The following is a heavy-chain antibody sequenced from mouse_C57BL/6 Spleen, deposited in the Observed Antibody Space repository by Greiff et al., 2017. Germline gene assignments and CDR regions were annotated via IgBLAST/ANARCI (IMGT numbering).Heavy chain of an antibody. CDR2: IYPSDSET. Sequence: VQLQQPGAELVRPGSSVKLSCKASGYTFTSYWMDWVKQRPGQGLEWIGNIYPSDSETHYNQKFKDKATLTVDKSSSTAYMQLSSLTSEDSAVYYCARDGYGNYDAMDYWGQGTSVTVSS. V-gene: IGHV1-61*01. CDR1: GYTFTSYW. D-gene: IGHD2-10*02. CDR3: ARDGYGNYDAMDY. J-gene: IGHJ4*01.